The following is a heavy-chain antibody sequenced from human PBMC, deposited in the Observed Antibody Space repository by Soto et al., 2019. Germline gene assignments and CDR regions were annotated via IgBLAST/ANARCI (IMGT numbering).Heavy chain of an antibody. CDR3: ARDNRITGSMDEKDR. Sequence: GGSLRLSCAASGFSFSDHAMHWVRRAPGKGLEWVALVAHDGTSKYYAGSVKGRFTISSDKSSNTLFLQMDSLDTEDTAVYYCARDNRITGSMDEKDRWGRGTMVTASS. CDR2: VAHDGTSK. CDR1: GFSFSDHA. V-gene: IGHV3-30-3*01. D-gene: IGHD1-20*01. J-gene: IGHJ5*02.